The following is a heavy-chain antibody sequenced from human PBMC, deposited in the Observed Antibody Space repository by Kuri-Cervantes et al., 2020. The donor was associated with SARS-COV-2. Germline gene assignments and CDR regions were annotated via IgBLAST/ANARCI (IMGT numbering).Heavy chain of an antibody. CDR1: GYSISSGYY. Sequence: GSLRLSCAVSGYSISSGYYWSWIRQPPGKGLEWIGEINHSGSTNYNPSLKSRVTISVDTSKNQFSLKLSSVTAADTAVYYCARLIPYYYDSSGLTDYWGQGTLVTVSS. CDR2: INHSGST. J-gene: IGHJ4*02. CDR3: ARLIPYYYDSSGLTDY. D-gene: IGHD3-22*01. V-gene: IGHV4-34*01.